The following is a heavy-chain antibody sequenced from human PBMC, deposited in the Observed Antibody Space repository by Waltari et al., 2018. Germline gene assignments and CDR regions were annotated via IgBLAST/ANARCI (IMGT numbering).Heavy chain of an antibody. CDR1: GFTFTNYA. Sequence: EAQLLESGGGFVQPGGSLRLSCAASGFTFTNYAMTWVRQAPGKCLDWVSSISGIGASTFYADSVKGRFFISRDNSKDTLYLRMNSLRSEDTAVYYCARRLWFGESLFDDWGQGTLVTVSS. D-gene: IGHD3-10*01. V-gene: IGHV3-23*01. CDR3: ARRLWFGESLFDD. J-gene: IGHJ4*02. CDR2: ISGIGAST.